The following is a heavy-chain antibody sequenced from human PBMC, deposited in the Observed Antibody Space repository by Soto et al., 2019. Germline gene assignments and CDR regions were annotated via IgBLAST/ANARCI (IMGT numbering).Heavy chain of an antibody. V-gene: IGHV4-30-4*01. Sequence: SETLSLTCTVSGGSISSGDYYWSWIRQPPGKGLEWIGYIYYSGSTYYNPSLKSRVTISVDTSKNQFSLKLSSVTAADTAVYYCARPKTIGAAAGKGWFDPWGQGTLVPVSS. CDR1: GGSISSGDYY. D-gene: IGHD6-13*01. J-gene: IGHJ5*02. CDR3: ARPKTIGAAAGKGWFDP. CDR2: IYYSGST.